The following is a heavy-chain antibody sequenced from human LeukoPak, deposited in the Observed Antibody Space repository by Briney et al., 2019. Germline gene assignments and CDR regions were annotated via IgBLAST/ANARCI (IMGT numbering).Heavy chain of an antibody. Sequence: ASVKVSCKASGYTFTGYYMHWVRQAPGQGLEWMGWISPNSGGTNYAQKFQGRVTMTRDTSISTAYMELSSLRSEDTAVYYCASARLSDYYYYYYMDVWGKGTTVTVSS. V-gene: IGHV1-2*02. CDR2: ISPNSGGT. CDR3: ASARLSDYYYYYYMDV. D-gene: IGHD6-25*01. J-gene: IGHJ6*03. CDR1: GYTFTGYY.